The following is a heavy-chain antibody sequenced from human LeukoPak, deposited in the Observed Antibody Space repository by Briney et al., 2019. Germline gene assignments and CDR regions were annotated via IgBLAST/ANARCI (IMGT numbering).Heavy chain of an antibody. CDR3: ASLTSTSPEDY. V-gene: IGHV3-74*01. CDR1: GFTFTNFW. CDR2: ITTDGSST. J-gene: IGHJ4*02. D-gene: IGHD2-2*01. Sequence: GGSLRLSCAPSGFTFTNFWMHWVRQAPGKGLEWVSRITTDGSSTRYADSVKGRFTISRDNAKNTVYLQMNSLRAEDTTMYYCASLTSTSPEDYWGKGTLVTVSS.